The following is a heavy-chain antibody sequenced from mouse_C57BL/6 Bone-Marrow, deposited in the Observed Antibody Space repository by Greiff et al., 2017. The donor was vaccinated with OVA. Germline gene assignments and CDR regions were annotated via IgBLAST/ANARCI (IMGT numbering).Heavy chain of an antibody. CDR3: ARGKWSNYVYFDV. Sequence: QVQLQQPGAELVRPGSSVKLSCKASGYTFTSYWLHWVKQRPIQGLEWIGNIDPSDSETHYNQKFKDKATLTVDKSSSTAYMQLSSLTSEDSAVYYCARGKWSNYVYFDVWGTGTTVTVSS. V-gene: IGHV1-52*01. CDR1: GYTFTSYW. CDR2: IDPSDSET. D-gene: IGHD2-5*01. J-gene: IGHJ1*03.